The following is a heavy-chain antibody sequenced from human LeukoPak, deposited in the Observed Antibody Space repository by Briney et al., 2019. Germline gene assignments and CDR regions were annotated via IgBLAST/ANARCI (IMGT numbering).Heavy chain of an antibody. Sequence: GGSLRLSCAASGFTFSSYGMHWVRQAPGKGLEWVAVIWYDGSNKYYADSVKGRFTISRDNSKNTLYLQMNSLRGEDTAVYYCARVVSLSRNYYYYGMDVWGQGTTVTVSS. J-gene: IGHJ6*02. D-gene: IGHD2/OR15-2a*01. CDR3: ARVVSLSRNYYYYGMDV. CDR1: GFTFSSYG. V-gene: IGHV3-33*01. CDR2: IWYDGSNK.